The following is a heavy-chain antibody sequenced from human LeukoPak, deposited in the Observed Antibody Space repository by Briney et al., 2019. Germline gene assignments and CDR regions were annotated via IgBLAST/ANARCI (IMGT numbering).Heavy chain of an antibody. D-gene: IGHD4-11*01. J-gene: IGHJ1*01. CDR3: ATYSTRNAREFQS. CDR2: ISSSSNYI. CDR1: GFTFSSYS. V-gene: IGHV3-21*01. Sequence: KPGGSLRLSCAASGFTFSSYSMNWVRQAPGKGLEWVSSISSSSNYIYYADSVKGRFTISRDNAKMSLYLQMNSLRVEDTAVYYCATYSTRNAREFQSWGQGTLVTVSS.